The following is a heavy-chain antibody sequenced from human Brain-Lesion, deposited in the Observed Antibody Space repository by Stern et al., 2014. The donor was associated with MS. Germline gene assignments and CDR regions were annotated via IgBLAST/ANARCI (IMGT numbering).Heavy chain of an antibody. J-gene: IGHJ5*02. CDR1: GGSISRGGHY. CDR2: IYYSVNT. V-gene: IGHV4-31*03. D-gene: IGHD4-17*01. CDR3: ASCGVTTGFGDNWFDP. Sequence: VQLVESGPGLVKPSQTLSLTCTVSGGSISRGGHYWSWIRQHPGKGLEWIGYIYYSVNTYYNPSLKSRVTISLDTSKNQFSLRLSSVTAADTAVYYCASCGVTTGFGDNWFDPWGQGALVTVSS.